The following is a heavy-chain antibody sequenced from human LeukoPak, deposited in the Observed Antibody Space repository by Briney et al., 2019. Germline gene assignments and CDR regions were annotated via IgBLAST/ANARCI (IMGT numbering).Heavy chain of an antibody. Sequence: GGSLRLSCTASGFTVSNNYMSWVRQAPGKGLEWVSISYSDSNTSYADSVKGRFTISRDTSQNTLSLQMNSLRAEDTAVYYCVRKNRDFNAAFDIWGQGTVVTVSS. CDR2: SYSDSNT. CDR3: VRKNRDFNAAFDI. CDR1: GFTVSNNY. D-gene: IGHD1-14*01. V-gene: IGHV3-53*01. J-gene: IGHJ3*02.